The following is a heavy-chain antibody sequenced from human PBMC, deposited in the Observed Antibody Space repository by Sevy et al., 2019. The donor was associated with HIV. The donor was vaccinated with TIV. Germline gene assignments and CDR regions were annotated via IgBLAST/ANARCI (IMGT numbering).Heavy chain of an antibody. V-gene: IGHV1-18*01. Sequence: ASVKVSCKDSGYTFTNYRIYWVRQAPGQGLEWMGWISPFNGDTNYVQKLQGRVTMITDTSTITAYMELRSLRSDDTAVYYCARAYCSGGSCYSLAYWGQGTLVTVSS. CDR1: GYTFTNYR. J-gene: IGHJ4*02. CDR2: ISPFNGDT. CDR3: ARAYCSGGSCYSLAY. D-gene: IGHD2-15*01.